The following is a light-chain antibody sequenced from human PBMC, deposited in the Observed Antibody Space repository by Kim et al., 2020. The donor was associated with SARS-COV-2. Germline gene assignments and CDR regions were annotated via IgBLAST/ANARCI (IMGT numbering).Light chain of an antibody. CDR1: ILRNYY. V-gene: IGLV3-19*01. Sequence: AMGPTVRITCQGDILRNYYATWYQQKPGQAPVLVIYGKDNRPSGIPDRFSGSSSGNTASLTITGTQAEDEADYYCNSRDSSVNHLVFGGGTQLTVL. CDR2: GKD. CDR3: NSRDSSVNHLV. J-gene: IGLJ2*01.